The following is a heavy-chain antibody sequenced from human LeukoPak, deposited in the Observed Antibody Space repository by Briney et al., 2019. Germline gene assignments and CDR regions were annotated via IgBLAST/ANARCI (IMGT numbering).Heavy chain of an antibody. CDR3: AGAFGDVKNF. Sequence: GGSLRLSCAGSGFTFRGYWMSWLRQAPGKGPEWVAHIKPDGSEKYYVDSVKGRFIISRDDARNSLYLQMNSLRAEDTAVYYCAGAFGDVKNFWGQGTLVTVSS. J-gene: IGHJ4*02. D-gene: IGHD3-10*01. CDR1: GFTFRGYW. V-gene: IGHV3-7*01. CDR2: IKPDGSEK.